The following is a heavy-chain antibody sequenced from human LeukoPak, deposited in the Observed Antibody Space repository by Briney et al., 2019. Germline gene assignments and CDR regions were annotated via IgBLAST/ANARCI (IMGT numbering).Heavy chain of an antibody. CDR3: ARDNRLRGSYYYGMDV. Sequence: SETLSLTCTVSGGSISNSSYYWGWIRQSPGKGLEWIGSIFYTGSTYYHPSLKSRVTMSLDKSKNQLSLNLRSVTAADTAMYYCARDNRLRGSYYYGMDVWGQGTTVTVSS. J-gene: IGHJ6*02. CDR1: GGSISNSSYY. CDR2: IFYTGST. V-gene: IGHV4-39*07. D-gene: IGHD3-16*01.